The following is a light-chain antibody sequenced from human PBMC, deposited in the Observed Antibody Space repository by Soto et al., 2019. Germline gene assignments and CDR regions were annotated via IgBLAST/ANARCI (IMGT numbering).Light chain of an antibody. CDR2: DAS. J-gene: IGKJ5*01. Sequence: EIVMTHSPATLSVSPGGRATLSSRASQSISDTLAWYQQKPGQAPRLLIYDASNRATGIPARFSGSGSGTDFTLTISSLEPEDFAVYYCQQRFNWQVTFGQGTRLEI. V-gene: IGKV3D-11*02. CDR1: QSISDT. CDR3: QQRFNWQVT.